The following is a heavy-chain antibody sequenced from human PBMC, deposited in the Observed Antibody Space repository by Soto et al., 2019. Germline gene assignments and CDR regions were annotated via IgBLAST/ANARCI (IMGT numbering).Heavy chain of an antibody. V-gene: IGHV1-46*01. J-gene: IGHJ6*04. CDR3: ARPSPRLSTSWFKNIERSYGMEV. D-gene: IGHD6-13*01. CDR2: INPSGGST. Sequence: ASVKVSCKASGYTFTSYYMHWVRQAPGQGLEWMGIINPSGGSTSYAQKFQGRVTMTRDTSTSTVYMELSSPRSEDTAVCDCARPSPRLSTSWFKNIERSYGMEVCRKGTTVTVAS. CDR1: GYTFTSYY.